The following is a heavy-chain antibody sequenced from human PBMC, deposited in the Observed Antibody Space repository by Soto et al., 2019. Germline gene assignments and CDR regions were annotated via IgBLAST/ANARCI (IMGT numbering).Heavy chain of an antibody. V-gene: IGHV4-30-4*08. Sequence: QVQLQQSGPGLVKPSQTLSLTCTVSGGSISYEYYHWTWIRQSPGKGLEWIGYIHYSGSIIYNPSLKSRVTISVDTSKNQFALQLSSVTAADTAVYFCAREDDGGDRDYDGLDVWGQGTTVTVSS. CDR3: AREDDGGDRDYDGLDV. CDR2: IHYSGSI. CDR1: GGSISYEYYH. D-gene: IGHD3-22*01. J-gene: IGHJ6*02.